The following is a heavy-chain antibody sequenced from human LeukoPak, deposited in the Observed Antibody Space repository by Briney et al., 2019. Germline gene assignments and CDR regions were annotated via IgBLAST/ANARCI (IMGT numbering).Heavy chain of an antibody. CDR2: INTNTGNP. CDR1: GYTFTSYD. J-gene: IGHJ6*02. V-gene: IGHV7-4-1*02. Sequence: ASVKVSCKASGYTFTSYDINWVRQATGQGLEWMGWINTNTGNPTYAQGFTGRFVFSLDTSVSTAYLQISSLKAEDTAVYYCAREGEEGSLWWRLTTSKSYGMDVWGQGTTVTVSS. CDR3: AREGEEGSLWWRLTTSKSYGMDV. D-gene: IGHD2-21*02.